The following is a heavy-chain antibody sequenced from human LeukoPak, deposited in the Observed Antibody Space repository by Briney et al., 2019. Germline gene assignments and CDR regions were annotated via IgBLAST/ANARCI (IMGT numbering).Heavy chain of an antibody. Sequence: GGSLRLSCAASGFTFSSYGMHWVRQAPGKGLEWVAVVSYDGSNKYYADSVKGRFTISRDNSKNTLYLQMNSLRAEDTAVYYCAKVSGSYPQSWFDPWGQGTLVTASS. CDR2: VSYDGSNK. V-gene: IGHV3-30*18. CDR1: GFTFSSYG. D-gene: IGHD1-26*01. J-gene: IGHJ5*02. CDR3: AKVSGSYPQSWFDP.